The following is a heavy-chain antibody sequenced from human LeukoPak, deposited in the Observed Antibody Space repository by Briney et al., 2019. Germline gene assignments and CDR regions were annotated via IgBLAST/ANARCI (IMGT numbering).Heavy chain of an antibody. V-gene: IGHV4-59*01. CDR2: IYYSGST. J-gene: IGHJ6*03. D-gene: IGHD6-13*01. CDR3: VRGGSSSWPYYYYYMDV. Sequence: SETLSLTCTVSGGSISSYYWSWIRQPPGKGLEWIGYIYYSGSTNYRPSLKSRVTISVDTSKNQFSLKLSSVTAADTAVYYCVRGGSSSWPYYYYYMDVWGKGTTVTVSS. CDR1: GGSISSYY.